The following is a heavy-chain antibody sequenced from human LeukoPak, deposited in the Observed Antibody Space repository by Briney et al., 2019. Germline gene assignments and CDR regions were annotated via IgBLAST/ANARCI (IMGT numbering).Heavy chain of an antibody. CDR1: GFIFSNHG. J-gene: IGHJ4*02. D-gene: IGHD6-13*01. Sequence: PGGSLRLSCAASGFIFSNHGMHWVRQAPGKRLEWVAVIWDDGNNKRYANSVNGRFTISRDNSENTLYLQMNSLRAEDTAVYYCAKTRPLDSSSWSHGDYWGQGTLVTVSS. V-gene: IGHV3-33*06. CDR2: IWDDGNNK. CDR3: AKTRPLDSSSWSHGDY.